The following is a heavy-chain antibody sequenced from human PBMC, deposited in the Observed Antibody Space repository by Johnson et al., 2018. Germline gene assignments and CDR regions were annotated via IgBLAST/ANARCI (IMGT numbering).Heavy chain of an antibody. CDR1: GFTFSSYC. D-gene: IGHD4-17*01. V-gene: IGHV3-30*18. Sequence: SCAASGFTFSSYCMPWVRQAPGKGLEWVAVISYDGSNKYYADSVRGRFTISRDNSKITLYLQMNSLRAEDTAVYYCAKEPFDYDYYYYGMDVWGQGTTVTVSS. J-gene: IGHJ6*02. CDR2: ISYDGSNK. CDR3: AKEPFDYDYYYYGMDV.